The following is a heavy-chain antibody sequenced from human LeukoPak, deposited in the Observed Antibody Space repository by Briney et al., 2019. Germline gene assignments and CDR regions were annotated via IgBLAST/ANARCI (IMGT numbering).Heavy chain of an antibody. CDR1: GGSISSYY. V-gene: IGHV4-4*07. J-gene: IGHJ5*02. CDR3: ARERGGNSGYEVWFDP. CDR2: IYTSGST. D-gene: IGHD5-12*01. Sequence: SETLSLTCSVSGGSISSYYCSWIRQPAGKGLEWIGRIYTSGSTNYNPSLKSRVTMSVDTSKNQFSLKLSSVTAADTAVYYCARERGGNSGYEVWFDPWGQGTLVTVSS.